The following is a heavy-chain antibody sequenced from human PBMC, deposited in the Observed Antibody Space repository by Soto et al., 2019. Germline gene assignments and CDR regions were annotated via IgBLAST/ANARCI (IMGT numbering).Heavy chain of an antibody. CDR3: VRAAAAGRGAFDI. D-gene: IGHD6-13*01. J-gene: IGHJ3*02. Sequence: GESLKISCSASGFTFSSYAMHWVRQAPGKGLEYVSAISSNGGSTYYADSVKGRFTISRDNSKNTLYLQMSSLRAEDTAVYYCVRAAAAGRGAFDIWGQGTMVTVSS. V-gene: IGHV3-64D*09. CDR2: ISSNGGST. CDR1: GFTFSSYA.